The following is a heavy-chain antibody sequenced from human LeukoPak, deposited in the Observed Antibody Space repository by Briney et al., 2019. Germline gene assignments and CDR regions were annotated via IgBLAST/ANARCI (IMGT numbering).Heavy chain of an antibody. CDR1: GGSISSYY. V-gene: IGHV4-59*01. CDR2: VYYSGST. J-gene: IGHJ3*02. CDR3: AQAKSGYDPLEAFDI. D-gene: IGHD5-12*01. Sequence: SETLSLTCTVSGGSISSYYWSWIWQRPGKGQDLVGYVYYSGSTNYNPSLKSRVTISVDTSKNQFSLKLSSVTAADTAVYYCAQAKSGYDPLEAFDIWGQGTMVTVSS.